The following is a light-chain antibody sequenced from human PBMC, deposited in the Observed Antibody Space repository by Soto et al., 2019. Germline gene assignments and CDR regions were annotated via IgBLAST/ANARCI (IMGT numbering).Light chain of an antibody. Sequence: QSALTQPASVSGSPGQSVTISCSGSSSDVGAYNYVSWYQRHPGKAPKLMIYDVTNRPSGVSNRFPGSKSGNTASLTISGRQAEDEADYFCSSYTSSSTVVFGGGTKLTVL. CDR1: SSDVGAYNY. CDR3: SSYTSSSTVV. J-gene: IGLJ3*02. CDR2: DVT. V-gene: IGLV2-14*01.